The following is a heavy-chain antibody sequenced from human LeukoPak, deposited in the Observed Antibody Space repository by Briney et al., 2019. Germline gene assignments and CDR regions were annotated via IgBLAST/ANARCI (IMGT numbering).Heavy chain of an antibody. D-gene: IGHD2-2*01. CDR2: FSGSSSYT. V-gene: IGHV3-11*03. CDR1: GFTFSDYY. Sequence: NSGGSLRLSCAASGFTFSDYYMSWLRQAPGKGLEWVSYFSGSSSYTNYADSVKGRFTISRDNAKNSLYLQMNSLRAEDTAVYYCARSPRYCSSTSCQGGNWFDPWGQGTLVTVSS. J-gene: IGHJ5*02. CDR3: ARSPRYCSSTSCQGGNWFDP.